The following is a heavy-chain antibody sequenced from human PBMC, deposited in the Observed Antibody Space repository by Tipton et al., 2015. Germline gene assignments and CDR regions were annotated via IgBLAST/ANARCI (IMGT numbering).Heavy chain of an antibody. CDR1: SDSISKYY. V-gene: IGHV4-59*01. Sequence: TLSLTCSVSSDSISKYYWSWIRQPPGKELEWIGYIQYSGSTNYNPSLKSRVTISVDTSKNQFSPTLNSVAAADTAVYYCARDLEHGMDVWGHGTTVTVSS. CDR3: ARDLEHGMDV. CDR2: IQYSGST. J-gene: IGHJ6*02. D-gene: IGHD5-24*01.